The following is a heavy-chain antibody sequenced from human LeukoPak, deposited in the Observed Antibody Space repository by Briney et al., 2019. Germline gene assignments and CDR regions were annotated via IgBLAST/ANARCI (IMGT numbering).Heavy chain of an antibody. J-gene: IGHJ6*02. CDR1: GGSISSYY. V-gene: IGHV4-59*08. Sequence: SETLSLTCTVSGGSISSYYWSWIRQPPGKGLEWIGYIYYSGSTNYNPSLKSRVTISVDTSKNQFSLKLSSVTAADTAVYYCARHPLPDYYYYGIDVWGQGTTVTVSS. CDR3: ARHPLPDYYYYGIDV. CDR2: IYYSGST.